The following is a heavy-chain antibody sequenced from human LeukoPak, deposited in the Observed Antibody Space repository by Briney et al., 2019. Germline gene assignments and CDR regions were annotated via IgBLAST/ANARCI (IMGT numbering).Heavy chain of an antibody. D-gene: IGHD6-19*01. CDR1: GFTFSSYS. Sequence: GGSLRLSCAASGFTFSSYSMNWVRQAPGKGLEWVSYISSSSSTIYYADSVRGRFTISRDNAKNSLYLQMNSLRDEDTAVYYCARAWAVGGHYYFDSWGQGTLVTVSS. J-gene: IGHJ4*02. V-gene: IGHV3-48*02. CDR3: ARAWAVGGHYYFDS. CDR2: ISSSSSTI.